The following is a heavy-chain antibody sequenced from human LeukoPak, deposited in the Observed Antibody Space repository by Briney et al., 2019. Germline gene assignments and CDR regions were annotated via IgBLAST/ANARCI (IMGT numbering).Heavy chain of an antibody. CDR3: SRGLRVVRGVIDGFDI. Sequence: PSETLSLTCAVYGGSFSGYYWNWIRQPPAKGLERIGEINNSGSTNYNQSLTRQGPISIATYKNQYFLTLTSVTAADPAASYCSRGLRVVRGVIDGFDIWGQGTMVTVSS. J-gene: IGHJ3*02. D-gene: IGHD3-10*01. V-gene: IGHV4-34*01. CDR1: GGSFSGYY. CDR2: INNSGST.